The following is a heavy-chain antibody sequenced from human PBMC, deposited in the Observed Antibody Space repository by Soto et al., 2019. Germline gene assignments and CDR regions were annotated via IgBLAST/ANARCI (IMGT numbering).Heavy chain of an antibody. Sequence: VQLQESGPGLVKPSETLSLICTVSGGFISSDYLSWIRQPAGKGLEWIGRVYTSGYSNSNPSLKSRVTMSVDTSKKQFSLNLSSVTAADTAVYYCAREPTTAGTVNWFEPWGQGTLVTVSS. CDR3: AREPTTAGTVNWFEP. V-gene: IGHV4-4*07. J-gene: IGHJ5*02. CDR1: GGFISSDY. D-gene: IGHD6-13*01. CDR2: VYTSGYS.